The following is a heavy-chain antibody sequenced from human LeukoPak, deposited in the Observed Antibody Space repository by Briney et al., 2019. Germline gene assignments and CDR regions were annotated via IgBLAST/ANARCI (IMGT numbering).Heavy chain of an antibody. V-gene: IGHV4-4*07. D-gene: IGHD6-13*01. J-gene: IGHJ4*02. Sequence: SETLSLTCTVSGGSISSYYWSWIRQPAGKGLEWIGRIYTSGSTNYNPSLKSRVTMSVDTSKNQFSLKLSSVTAADTAVYYCAREGVGSWYQTGGFDYWGQGTLVTVSS. CDR2: IYTSGST. CDR1: GGSISSYY. CDR3: AREGVGSWYQTGGFDY.